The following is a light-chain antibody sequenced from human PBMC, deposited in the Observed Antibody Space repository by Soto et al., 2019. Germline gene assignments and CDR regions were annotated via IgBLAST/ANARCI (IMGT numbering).Light chain of an antibody. CDR1: ENIRSNY. V-gene: IGKV3-20*01. J-gene: IGKJ1*01. Sequence: MVLTQSPGTLSLSPGQRASLSGRASENIRSNYVAWFQQKPGQAPRLLIYGASNRATGIPDRFSGSGSGTDFTLTINRLEPEDFAVYYCQQYSISSTFGQGTKVDIK. CDR2: GAS. CDR3: QQYSISST.